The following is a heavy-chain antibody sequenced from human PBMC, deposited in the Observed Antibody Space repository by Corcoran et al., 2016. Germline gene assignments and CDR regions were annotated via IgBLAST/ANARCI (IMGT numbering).Heavy chain of an antibody. Sequence: QVQLVESGGGVVQPGRSLRLSCAASGFTFSSYGMHWVRQAPGKGLEWVAVISYDGSNKYYADSVKGRFTISRDNSKNTLYLQMNSLRAEDTAVYYCAKGLRVVGVAEIDYWGQGTLVTVSS. CDR2: ISYDGSNK. J-gene: IGHJ4*02. D-gene: IGHD3-3*01. CDR1: GFTFSSYG. CDR3: AKGLRVVGVAEIDY. V-gene: IGHV3-30*18.